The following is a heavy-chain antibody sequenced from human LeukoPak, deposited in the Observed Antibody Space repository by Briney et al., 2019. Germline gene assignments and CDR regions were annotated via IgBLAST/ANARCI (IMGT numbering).Heavy chain of an antibody. D-gene: IGHD3-10*01. J-gene: IGHJ4*02. Sequence: PGGSLRLSCAASGFTFSSYSMNWVRQAPGKGLEWVSYISSSSSSIYYANSVKGRFTISRDNAKSSLYLQMNSLRDEDTAVYYCARRDYGSGIFDYWGQGTLVTVS. CDR2: ISSSSSSI. V-gene: IGHV3-48*02. CDR3: ARRDYGSGIFDY. CDR1: GFTFSSYS.